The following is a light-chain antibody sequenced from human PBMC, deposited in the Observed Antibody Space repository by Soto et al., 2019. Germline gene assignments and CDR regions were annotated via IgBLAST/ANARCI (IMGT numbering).Light chain of an antibody. CDR3: QQYGSLSWT. CDR2: GAS. CDR1: QSVGSNY. J-gene: IGKJ1*01. Sequence: DIVLTQSPGTLSLSPGERATLSCRASQSVGSNYLAWYQQKPGQAPRLLIYGASTRATGVPDRFSGSGSGTDFTLTISRLEPEDFAVYHCQQYGSLSWTFGQGTKVDIK. V-gene: IGKV3-20*01.